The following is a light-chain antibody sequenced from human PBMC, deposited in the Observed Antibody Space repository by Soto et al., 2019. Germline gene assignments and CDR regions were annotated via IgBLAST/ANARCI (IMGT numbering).Light chain of an antibody. V-gene: IGKV1-12*02. CDR3: QRRNGFPYT. J-gene: IGKJ2*01. CDR2: AAA. Sequence: DIQMTQSPSSVSASVGDRVTITCRASQYISSWLAWYQQKPGKAPQLLIYAAASFQSVVPLRFICPGSGIGLTLAIRTLQPDDIATYNCQRRNGFPYTFGQWTNLEIK. CDR1: QYISSW.